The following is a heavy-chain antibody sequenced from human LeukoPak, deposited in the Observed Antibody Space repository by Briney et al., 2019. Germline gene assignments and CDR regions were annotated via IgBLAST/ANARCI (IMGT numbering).Heavy chain of an antibody. J-gene: IGHJ4*02. Sequence: PGGSLRLSCAASGFTFSSYWMTWVRQAPGKGLEWVANIKQDGSEKYYVDSVKGRFTISRDNAKNSLYLRMNSLRAEDTAVYYCAREEVSGSYGYWGQGTLVTVSS. CDR1: GFTFSSYW. CDR2: IKQDGSEK. CDR3: AREEVSGSYGY. V-gene: IGHV3-7*01. D-gene: IGHD1-26*01.